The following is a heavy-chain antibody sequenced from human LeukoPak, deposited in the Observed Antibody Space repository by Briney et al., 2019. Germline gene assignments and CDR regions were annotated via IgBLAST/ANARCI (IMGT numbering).Heavy chain of an antibody. Sequence: GGSLRLSCAASGFTFSIYAMSCVRQAPGKGREWVSAIRGSGGSTYYADSVKGRFTISRDNSKNTLYLQMNSLRAEDTAVYYCAKDWAVVVVAARYFDYWGQGTLVTVSS. V-gene: IGHV3-23*01. D-gene: IGHD2-15*01. CDR1: GFTFSIYA. J-gene: IGHJ4*02. CDR2: IRGSGGST. CDR3: AKDWAVVVVAARYFDY.